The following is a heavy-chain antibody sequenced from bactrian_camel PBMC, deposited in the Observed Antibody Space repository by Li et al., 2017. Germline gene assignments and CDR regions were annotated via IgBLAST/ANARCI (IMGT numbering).Heavy chain of an antibody. CDR2: LDSGGDST. CDR1: GFTDGFTFSSYW. D-gene: IGHD3*01. J-gene: IGHJ4*01. V-gene: IGHV3S25*01. CDR3: VSYSLTY. Sequence: QVQLVESGGGLVQPGGSLKLSCKASGFTDGFTFSSYWMYWVRQAPGKGFEWVSSLDSGGDSTYYSDSVKGRFTISRDNAKNMVYLQMNSLKPEDTAVYYCVSYSLTYWGQGTQVTVS.